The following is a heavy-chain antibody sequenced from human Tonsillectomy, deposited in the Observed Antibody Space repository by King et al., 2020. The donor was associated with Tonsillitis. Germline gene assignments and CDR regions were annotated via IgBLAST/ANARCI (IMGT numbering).Heavy chain of an antibody. CDR3: ARDMKNPFTYDSDYYFDY. V-gene: IGHV1-18*01. CDR2: NSPYNGNT. Sequence: QLVQSGAEVKKPGASVKVSCKASGYTFLNYGISWLRQAPGQGLEWMGWNSPYNGNTHFAQKFHDRVTMTTDTSTNTAYMELRSLRSDDTAVYYCARDMKNPFTYDSDYYFDYWGQGTLVTVSS. D-gene: IGHD3-16*01. CDR1: GYTFLNYG. J-gene: IGHJ4*02.